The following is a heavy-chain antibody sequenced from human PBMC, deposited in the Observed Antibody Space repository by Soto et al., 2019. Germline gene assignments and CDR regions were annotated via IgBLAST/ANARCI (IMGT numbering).Heavy chain of an antibody. CDR2: IWSDGNNK. CDR1: GFTFSSYG. J-gene: IGHJ3*02. CDR3: GRDPLVDEGGQYSFDI. V-gene: IGHV3-33*01. D-gene: IGHD2-21*01. Sequence: QVRLVESGGGVVQPGRSLRLSCAASGFTFSSYGMHWVRQAPGKGLEWVAVIWSDGNNKYNADSVKGRFIISRDNSKKTMYQQRNSWKAGNRSLYYWGRDPLVDEGGQYSFDIWGQGKRAPFS.